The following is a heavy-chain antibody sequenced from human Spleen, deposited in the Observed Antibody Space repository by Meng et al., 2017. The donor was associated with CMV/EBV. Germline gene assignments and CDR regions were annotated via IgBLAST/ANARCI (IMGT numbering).Heavy chain of an antibody. CDR3: ARDYQEDNSGHRYWYSDL. V-gene: IGHV3-11*05. D-gene: IGHD3-22*01. CDR1: GFTFSDYY. J-gene: IGHJ2*01. CDR2: ISTGSKYT. Sequence: QVQLVESGGDVVRPGGSLRLSCAASGFTFSDYYMSWIRQAPGKGLEWISYISTGSKYTNYVDSVKGRFTVSRDNAKNTLYLQMDSLRADDTAVYYCARDYQEDNSGHRYWYSDLWGRGTMVTVSA.